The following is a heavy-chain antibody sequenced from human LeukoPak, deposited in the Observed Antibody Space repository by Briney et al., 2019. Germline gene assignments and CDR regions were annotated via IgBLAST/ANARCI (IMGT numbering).Heavy chain of an antibody. J-gene: IGHJ5*02. V-gene: IGHV1-69*05. CDR2: IIPIFGTA. CDR1: GGTFSSYA. CDR3: ARAEAASPTTIFGDGWFDP. D-gene: IGHD3-3*01. Sequence: ASVKVSCKASGGTFSSYAISWVRQAPGQGLEWMGGIIPIFGTANYAQKFQGRVTITTDESTSTAYMELSSLRSEDTAVYYCARAEAASPTTIFGDGWFDPWGQGTLVTVSS.